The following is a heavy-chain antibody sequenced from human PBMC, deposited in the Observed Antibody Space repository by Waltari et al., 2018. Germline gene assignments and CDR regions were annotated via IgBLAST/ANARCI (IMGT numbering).Heavy chain of an antibody. Sequence: QVQLVESGGGVVQPGRSLRLSCAASGFTFRSYGMHWVSKAPGKGLGWVAVIVYEGSNKDYSDYVKGRFTISRDNSKNTRYLQMSSLRAEDTAGYYWARGSPGGYWGQGTLVTVSS. D-gene: IGHD6-13*01. J-gene: IGHJ4*02. CDR1: GFTFRSYG. CDR3: ARGSPGGY. V-gene: IGHV3-33*01. CDR2: IVYEGSNK.